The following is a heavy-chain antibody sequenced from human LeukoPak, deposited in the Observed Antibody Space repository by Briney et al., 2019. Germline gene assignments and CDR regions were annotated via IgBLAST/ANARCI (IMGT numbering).Heavy chain of an antibody. CDR3: VKGYYSHYYFMDV. CDR1: GFTFSSYV. D-gene: IGHD3-10*01. CDR2: FSVGGGT. V-gene: IGHV3-23*01. J-gene: IGHJ6*03. Sequence: GGSLRLSCAGSGFTFSSYVVSWVRQAPRKGLEWVSGFSVGGGTYYAGSVKGRFTISRDNSKNTLDLQMNSLRAEDTAVYYCVKGYYSHYYFMDVWGIGTTVTVSS.